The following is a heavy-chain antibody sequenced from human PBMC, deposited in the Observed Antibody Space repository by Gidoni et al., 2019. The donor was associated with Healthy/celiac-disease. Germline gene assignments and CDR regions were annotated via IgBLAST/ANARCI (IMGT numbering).Heavy chain of an antibody. V-gene: IGHV4-31*03. CDR2: IYYSGST. D-gene: IGHD1-26*01. CDR3: AREMDSGYAMDV. CDR1: GGSISSGGYY. Sequence: QVQLQESGPGLVKPSQTLSLTCTFSGGSISSGGYYWSWIRQHPGKGLEWIGYIYYSGSTYYNPSLKSRVTISVDTSKNQFSLKLSSVTAADTAVYYCAREMDSGYAMDVWGQGTTVTVSS. J-gene: IGHJ6*02.